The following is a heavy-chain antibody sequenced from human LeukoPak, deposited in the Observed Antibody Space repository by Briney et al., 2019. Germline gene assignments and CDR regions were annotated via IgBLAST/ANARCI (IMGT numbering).Heavy chain of an antibody. CDR3: ARDLGGIAARPLYWFDP. J-gene: IGHJ5*02. D-gene: IGHD6-6*01. CDR1: GGTFSSYA. CDR2: IIPILGIA. V-gene: IGHV1-69*04. Sequence: ASVKVSCKASGGTFSSYAISWVRQAPGQGLEWMGRIIPILGIANYAQKFQGRVTMTRDTSTSTVYMELSSLRSEDTAVYYCARDLGGIAARPLYWFDPWGQGTLVTVSS.